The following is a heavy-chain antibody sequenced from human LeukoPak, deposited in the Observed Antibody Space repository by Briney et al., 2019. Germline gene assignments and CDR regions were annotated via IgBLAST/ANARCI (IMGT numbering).Heavy chain of an antibody. CDR3: ATNRITIFGVVTDY. CDR1: GFTFSSYW. Sequence: GGSLRLSCAASGFTFSSYWMHWVRQAPGKGLVWVSRINSDGSRTSYADSVKGRFTISRDNAKNTLYLQMNSLRAEDTAVYYCATNRITIFGVVTDYWGQGTLVTVSS. CDR2: INSDGSRT. V-gene: IGHV3-74*01. J-gene: IGHJ4*02. D-gene: IGHD3-3*01.